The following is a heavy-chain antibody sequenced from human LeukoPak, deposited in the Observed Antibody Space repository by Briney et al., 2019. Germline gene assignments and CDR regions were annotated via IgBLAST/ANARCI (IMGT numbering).Heavy chain of an antibody. CDR2: KYYSGSA. CDR3: ATPYCSSISCLDVFNI. Sequence: KASETLSLTCSVSGVSISDGRYYWTWIRQHPGKGLEWIGYKYYSGSANYNPSLKSRLTISLDTSKNQFSLQLSSVTAADTAMYYCATPYCSSISCLDVFNIWGQGTMVTVSS. J-gene: IGHJ3*02. D-gene: IGHD2-2*01. CDR1: GVSISDGRYY. V-gene: IGHV4-31*03.